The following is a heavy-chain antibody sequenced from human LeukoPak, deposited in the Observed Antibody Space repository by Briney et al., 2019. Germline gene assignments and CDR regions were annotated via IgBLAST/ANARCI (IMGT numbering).Heavy chain of an antibody. V-gene: IGHV1-69*13. CDR3: AGFFYDNSGDAFDI. J-gene: IGHJ3*02. Sequence: SVKVSCKASGGSFTFTSHAISWVRQAPGQGLEWMGGLIPIYGSANYAQKFQGRVTITSDVSTRTVFMELSSLRPEDSAVYYCAGFFYDNSGDAFDIWGQGTMVTVSS. D-gene: IGHD3-22*01. CDR2: LIPIYGSA. CDR1: GGSFTFTSHA.